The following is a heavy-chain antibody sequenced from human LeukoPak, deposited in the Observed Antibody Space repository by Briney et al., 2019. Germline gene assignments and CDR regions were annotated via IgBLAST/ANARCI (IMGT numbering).Heavy chain of an antibody. CDR2: ISGSSSTI. CDR1: GFTFSPYF. J-gene: IGHJ6*02. V-gene: IGHV3-48*02. Sequence: GGSLRLSCAASGFTFSPYFMNWVRQAPGKGLEWVSYISGSSSTIYYADSVKGRFTISRDNAKNSLYLQMNSLREEDTAVSCCARDGTYGDYNYYYGLDVWGQGTPVTVSS. D-gene: IGHD4-17*01. CDR3: ARDGTYGDYNYYYGLDV.